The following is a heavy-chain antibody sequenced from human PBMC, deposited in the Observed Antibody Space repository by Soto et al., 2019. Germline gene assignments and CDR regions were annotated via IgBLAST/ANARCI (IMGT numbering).Heavy chain of an antibody. CDR3: ARGFSIRGSYRGQFFDY. CDR1: GFTFSSYG. CDR2: IWYDGSNK. J-gene: IGHJ4*02. V-gene: IGHV3-33*01. Sequence: HPGGSLRLSCAASGFTFSSYGMHWVRQAPGKGLEWVAVIWYDGSNKYYADSVKGRFTISRDNSKNTLYLQMNSLRAEDTAVYYCARGFSIRGSYRGQFFDYWGQGTLVTVSS. D-gene: IGHD3-16*02.